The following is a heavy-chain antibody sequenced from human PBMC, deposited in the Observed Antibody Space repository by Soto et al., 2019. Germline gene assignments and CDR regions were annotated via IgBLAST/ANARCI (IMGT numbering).Heavy chain of an antibody. J-gene: IGHJ3*02. CDR1: GFTVSSHA. D-gene: IGHD4-17*01. CDR3: ARRWGGVFDI. V-gene: IGHV3-23*01. Sequence: GGSLRLSCEGSGFTVSSHAMTWIRQAPGKGPEWVSTITADGGTYYADSVKGRFAMSRDTSESTLYLQMNSLGAEDTAAYYCARRWGGVFDIWGQGTMVTVSS. CDR2: ITADGGT.